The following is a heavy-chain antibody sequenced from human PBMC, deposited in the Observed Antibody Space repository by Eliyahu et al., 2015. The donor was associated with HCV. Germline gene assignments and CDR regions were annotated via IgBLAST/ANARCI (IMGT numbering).Heavy chain of an antibody. D-gene: IGHD2-21*02. V-gene: IGHV3-23*01. Sequence: EVQLLESGGGLVQPGGSLRLSCTASGFTFSSYAMXWVRQAPGKGLGWVSSISNSGDRTYYADSVKGRFTISRDNSRSTLYLQMNSLRAEDTAIYYCAKHIVVVTATPHYYAMDVWGQGTTVTVSS. CDR3: AKHIVVVTATPHYYAMDV. CDR2: ISNSGDRT. J-gene: IGHJ6*02. CDR1: GFTFSSYA.